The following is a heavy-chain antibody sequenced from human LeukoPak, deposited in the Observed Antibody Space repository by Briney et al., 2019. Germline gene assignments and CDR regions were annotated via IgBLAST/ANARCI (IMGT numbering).Heavy chain of an antibody. CDR2: ISSSSSYI. V-gene: IGHV3-21*01. CDR3: ARGRTSDTVAGTLTDAFDI. CDR1: GFTFSSYS. D-gene: IGHD6-19*01. J-gene: IGHJ3*02. Sequence: PGGSLGLSCAASGFTFSSYSMNWVRQAPGKGLEWVSSISSSSSYIYYADSVKGRFTISRDNAKNSLYLQMNSLRAEDTAVYYCARGRTSDTVAGTLTDAFDIWGQGTMVTASS.